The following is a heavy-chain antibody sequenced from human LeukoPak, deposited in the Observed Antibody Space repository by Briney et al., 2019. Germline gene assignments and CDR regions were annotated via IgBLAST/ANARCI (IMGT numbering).Heavy chain of an antibody. CDR2: IIPIFGTA. CDR1: GYTFTSYG. Sequence: ASVKVSCKASGYTFTSYGISWVRQAPGQGLEWMGGIIPIFGTANYAQKFQGRVTITADESTSTAYMELSSLRSEDTAVYYCAREYGDYVGYWGQGTLVTVSS. V-gene: IGHV1-69*13. CDR3: AREYGDYVGY. D-gene: IGHD4-17*01. J-gene: IGHJ4*02.